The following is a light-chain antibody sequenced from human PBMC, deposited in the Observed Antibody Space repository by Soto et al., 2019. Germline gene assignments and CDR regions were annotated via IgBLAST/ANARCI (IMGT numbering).Light chain of an antibody. Sequence: DIQMTQSPSSLSASVGDRVTITCRASQSISSYLNWYQQKPGKAPKLLIYAASSLQSGVPSRFSGSGSGTDFTLTISSLQPEDFATYYCQQSYSNPPPFGQWSKVDI. CDR1: QSISSY. V-gene: IGKV1-39*01. CDR3: QQSYSNPPP. J-gene: IGKJ1*01. CDR2: AAS.